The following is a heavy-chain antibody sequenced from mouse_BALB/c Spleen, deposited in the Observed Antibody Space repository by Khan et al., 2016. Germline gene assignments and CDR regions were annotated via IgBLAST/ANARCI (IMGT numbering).Heavy chain of an antibody. V-gene: IGHV14-3*02. CDR3: AISTDYDGYYGYAMDY. J-gene: IGHJ4*01. CDR1: GFNIKDTY. Sequence: VQLQQSGAELVKPGASVKLSCTASGFNIKDTYMHWVKQRPEQGLEWIGRIDPANGNTKYDPKFQGKATITADTSSNTAYLQLSSMTSEDTAVYYCAISTDYDGYYGYAMDYWGQGTSVTVSS. D-gene: IGHD2-3*01. CDR2: IDPANGNT.